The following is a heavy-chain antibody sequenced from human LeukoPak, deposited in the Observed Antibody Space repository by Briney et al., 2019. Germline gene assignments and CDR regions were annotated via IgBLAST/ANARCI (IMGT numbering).Heavy chain of an antibody. CDR1: GFSFGSHG. CDR3: ARDLGSLRNWFDP. CDR2: IWHDGSNK. D-gene: IGHD3-16*01. J-gene: IGHJ5*02. Sequence: GRSLRLSCTAFGFSFGSHGMHWVRQAPGKGLEWVAIIWHDGSNKYYADSVKGRFTISRDNSKNMVYLQMNSLRVEDTALYYCARDLGSLRNWFDPRGQGTLVTVSS. V-gene: IGHV3-33*01.